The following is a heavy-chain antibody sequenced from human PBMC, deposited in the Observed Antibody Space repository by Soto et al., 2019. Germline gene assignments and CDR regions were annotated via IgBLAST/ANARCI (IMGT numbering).Heavy chain of an antibody. J-gene: IGHJ6*02. D-gene: IGHD6-25*01. Sequence: GRTLELSSAASGFTCDSSTMKCARQAPGKGLEWVSYISSSSTIYYADSVKGRFTISRDNAKNSLYLQMNSLRDEDTAVYYFAIAWSGDHHYRLAVRGQRTTV. CDR2: ISSSSTI. CDR3: AIAWSGDHHYRLAV. CDR1: GFTCDSST. V-gene: IGHV3-48*02.